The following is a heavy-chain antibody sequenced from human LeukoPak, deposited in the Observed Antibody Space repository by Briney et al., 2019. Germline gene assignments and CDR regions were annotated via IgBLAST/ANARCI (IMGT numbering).Heavy chain of an antibody. CDR2: ISSSGSTI. Sequence: PGGSLRLSCAASGFTFSDYYMSWIRQAPGKGLEWVSYISSSGSTIYYADSVKGRFTISRDNAKNSLYLQMNSLRAEDTAVYYCARDEAAGTEDDAFDIWGQGTMVTVSS. D-gene: IGHD6-13*01. CDR3: ARDEAAGTEDDAFDI. V-gene: IGHV3-11*01. J-gene: IGHJ3*02. CDR1: GFTFSDYY.